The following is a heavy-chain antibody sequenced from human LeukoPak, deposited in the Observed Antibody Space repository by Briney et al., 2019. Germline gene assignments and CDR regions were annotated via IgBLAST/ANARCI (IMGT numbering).Heavy chain of an antibody. V-gene: IGHV4-34*01. CDR3: ARRWNSHPPWY. J-gene: IGHJ4*02. Sequence: SETLSLTCAVYGGSFSGYYWSWIRQPPGKGLEWIGEINHSGSTNYNPSLKSRVTISVDTSKKQFSLKLSSVTAADTAVYYCARRWNSHPPWYWGQGTLVTVSS. D-gene: IGHD1/OR15-1a*01. CDR1: GGSFSGYY. CDR2: INHSGST.